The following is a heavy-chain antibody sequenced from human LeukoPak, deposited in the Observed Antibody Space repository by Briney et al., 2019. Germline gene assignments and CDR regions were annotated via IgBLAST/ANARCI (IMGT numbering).Heavy chain of an antibody. Sequence: GGSLRLSCAASGFTFSSYAMSWVRQAPGKGLEWVSAISGSGGSTYYADSVKGRFTISRDNSKNTLYLQMNSLRAEDTAVYYCAKTIAVAGKTGYYYYGMDVWGQGTTVTVSS. J-gene: IGHJ6*02. V-gene: IGHV3-23*01. D-gene: IGHD6-19*01. CDR2: ISGSGGST. CDR1: GFTFSSYA. CDR3: AKTIAVAGKTGYYYYGMDV.